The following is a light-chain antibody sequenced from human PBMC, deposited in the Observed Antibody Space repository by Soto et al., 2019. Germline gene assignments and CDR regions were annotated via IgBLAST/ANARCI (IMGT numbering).Light chain of an antibody. CDR2: GAS. V-gene: IGKV3-15*01. CDR3: PHSNHLLWT. Sequence: TMSPGTLSLSQGERATLSCRASQSIRSTLAWYQQKPGQAPRLLIYGASTRATGIPARFSGSGSGTEFTLPICSLQSEDVAPYYCPHSNHLLWTFAEGTKVDIK. J-gene: IGKJ1*01. CDR1: QSIRST.